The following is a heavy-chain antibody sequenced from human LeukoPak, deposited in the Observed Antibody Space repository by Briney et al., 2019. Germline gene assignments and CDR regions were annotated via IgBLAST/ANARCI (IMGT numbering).Heavy chain of an antibody. D-gene: IGHD1-26*01. CDR2: INHSGST. J-gene: IGHJ4*02. V-gene: IGHV4-34*01. CDR3: AREGVGVLGY. Sequence: SETLSLTCAVYGGSFSGYYWSWIRQPPGKGLEWIGEINHSGSTNYNPSLKSRVTISVDTSKNQFSLKLSSVTAADTAVYYCAREGVGVLGYWGQGTLVTVSS. CDR1: GGSFSGYY.